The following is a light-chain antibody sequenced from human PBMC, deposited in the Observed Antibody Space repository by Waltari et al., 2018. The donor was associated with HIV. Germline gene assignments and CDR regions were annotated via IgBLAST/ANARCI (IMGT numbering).Light chain of an antibody. CDR2: LGS. CDR1: QRLLHSDGYNY. J-gene: IGKJ1*01. Sequence: DTVMTQSPRSLPVTPGEPASISCRSSQRLLHSDGYNYLDWYLQKPGQSPQLLIFLGSNRASGVPDRFSGSGSGTDFTLKISRVEAEDVGVYYCMQALQTPWTFGQGTKVDIK. V-gene: IGKV2-28*01. CDR3: MQALQTPWT.